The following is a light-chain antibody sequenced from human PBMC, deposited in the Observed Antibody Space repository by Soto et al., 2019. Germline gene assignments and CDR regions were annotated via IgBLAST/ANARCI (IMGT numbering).Light chain of an antibody. CDR3: QQYYGSPRR. CDR1: QSIFFTSNNKNY. CDR2: WAS. V-gene: IGKV4-1*01. J-gene: IGKJ1*01. Sequence: DIVMTQSPDSLAVSLGGRATINCKSSQSIFFTSNNKNYLAWYQQKPGQPPKLLIYWASTRESGVPDRFSGSGSGTDFTLTISSLQAEDVEVDSSQQYYGSPRRFGRGTKVDIK.